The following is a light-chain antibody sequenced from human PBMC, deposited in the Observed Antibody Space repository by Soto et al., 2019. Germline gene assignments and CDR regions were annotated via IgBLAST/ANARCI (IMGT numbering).Light chain of an antibody. J-gene: IGKJ3*01. Sequence: EIVLTQSPTTLSVAPGAGATLSCRASQSVSTNLAWYQQKSGQAPRLLIYGTSTRATGIPARFSGSGYGTEFSLTISSLQSEDFVVYYCQQYHNWPVTFGPGTKVDIK. CDR3: QQYHNWPVT. V-gene: IGKV3-15*01. CDR1: QSVSTN. CDR2: GTS.